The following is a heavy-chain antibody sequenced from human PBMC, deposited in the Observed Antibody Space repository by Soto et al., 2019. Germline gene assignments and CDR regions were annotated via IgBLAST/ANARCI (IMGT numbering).Heavy chain of an antibody. V-gene: IGHV1-3*01. CDR1: GYTFTSYA. CDR3: ARARALYGSGSYMAGRTLGY. J-gene: IGHJ4*02. CDR2: INAGNGNT. D-gene: IGHD3-10*01. Sequence: ASVKVSCKASGYTFTSYAMHWVRQAPGQRLEWMGWINAGNGNTKYSQKFQGRVTITRDTSASTAYMELSSLRSEDTAVYYCARARALYGSGSYMAGRTLGYWGQGTLVTVSS.